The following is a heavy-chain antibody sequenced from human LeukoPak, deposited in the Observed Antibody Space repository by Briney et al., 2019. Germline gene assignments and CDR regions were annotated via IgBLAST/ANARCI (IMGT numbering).Heavy chain of an antibody. CDR1: GSTFSSYG. V-gene: IGHV3-30*18. CDR3: AKRAYYYDSSGYPDFDY. CDR2: ISYDGSNK. Sequence: GGSLRLSCAASGSTFSSYGMHWVRQAPGKGLEWVAVISYDGSNKYYADSVKGRFTISRDNSKNTLYLQMNSLRAEDTAVYYCAKRAYYYDSSGYPDFDYWGQGTLVTVSS. D-gene: IGHD3-22*01. J-gene: IGHJ4*02.